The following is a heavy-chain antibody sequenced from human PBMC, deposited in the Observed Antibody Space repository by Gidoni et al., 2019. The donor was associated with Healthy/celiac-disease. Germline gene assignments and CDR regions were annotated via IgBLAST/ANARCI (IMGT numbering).Heavy chain of an antibody. J-gene: IGHJ4*02. D-gene: IGHD5-18*01. CDR2: IYYSGST. V-gene: IGHV4-39*01. Sequence: QLQLQEPGPGLVKPSETLSLTCTVSGGPISSSSYYWGWIRQPPGKGLECIGSIYYSGSTYYNPALKSRVTISVDTSKNQFSLKLSSVTAADTAVYYCARLGYSYGYYFDYWGQGTLVTVSS. CDR1: GGPISSSSYY. CDR3: ARLGYSYGYYFDY.